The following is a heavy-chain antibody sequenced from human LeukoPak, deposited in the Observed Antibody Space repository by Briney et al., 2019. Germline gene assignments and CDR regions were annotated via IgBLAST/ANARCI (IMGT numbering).Heavy chain of an antibody. J-gene: IGHJ4*02. Sequence: GGSLRLSCAASGFTFSGYWMSWVRQAPGKGLEWVANINQDATEKYDADSVKGRFSISRDNPKNSLYLQMNSLRAEDTAVYYCARDRGGNDYFDYWGQGTLVTVSS. CDR2: INQDATEK. V-gene: IGHV3-7*01. CDR1: GFTFSGYW. CDR3: ARDRGGNDYFDY. D-gene: IGHD4-23*01.